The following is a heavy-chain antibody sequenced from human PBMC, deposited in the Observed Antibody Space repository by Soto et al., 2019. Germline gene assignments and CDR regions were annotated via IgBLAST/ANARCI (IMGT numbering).Heavy chain of an antibody. V-gene: IGHV3-30*18. Sequence: GGSLRLSCAASGFTFSSYGMHWVRQAPGKGLEWVAVISYDGSNKYYADSVKGRFTISRDNSKNTLYLQMNSLRAEDTAVYYCAKGIQLWTYYYGMDVWGQGTTVTVSS. CDR2: ISYDGSNK. J-gene: IGHJ6*02. D-gene: IGHD5-18*01. CDR3: AKGIQLWTYYYGMDV. CDR1: GFTFSSYG.